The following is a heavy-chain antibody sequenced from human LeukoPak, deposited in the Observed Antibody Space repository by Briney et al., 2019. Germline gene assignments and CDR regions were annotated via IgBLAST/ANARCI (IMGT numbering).Heavy chain of an antibody. D-gene: IGHD3-9*01. CDR3: AKDPYYDILTGYSTFGY. J-gene: IGHJ4*02. CDR1: GFTFSSYA. Sequence: GGSLRLSCAASGFTFSSYAMSWVRQAPGKGLEWVSAISGSGGSTYYADSVKGRFTISRDNSKNTLYLQMNSLRAEDTAVYYCAKDPYYDILTGYSTFGYWGQGTLVTVSS. CDR2: ISGSGGST. V-gene: IGHV3-23*01.